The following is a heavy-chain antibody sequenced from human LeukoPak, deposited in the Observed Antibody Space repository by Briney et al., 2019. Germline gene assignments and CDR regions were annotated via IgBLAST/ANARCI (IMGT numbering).Heavy chain of an antibody. CDR1: GFTFSSYS. D-gene: IGHD3-3*01. Sequence: GGSLRLSCAASGFTFSSYSMNWVRQAPGKGLEWVSSISSSSSYIYYADSVKGRFTISRDNAKNSLYLQMNSLRAEDTAVYYRARVGTIFGVEDYWGQGTLVTVSS. J-gene: IGHJ4*02. V-gene: IGHV3-21*01. CDR3: ARVGTIFGVEDY. CDR2: ISSSSSYI.